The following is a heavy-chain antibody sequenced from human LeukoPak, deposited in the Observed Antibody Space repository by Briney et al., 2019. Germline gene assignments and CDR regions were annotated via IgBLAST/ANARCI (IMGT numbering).Heavy chain of an antibody. Sequence: ASVKVSCKASGYTFTSYYMNWVRQAPGQGLEWMGWINTNTGNPTYAQGFTGRFVFSLDTSVSTAYLQISGLKAEDTAVYYCARDPPRVKNYYGSGSSFDYWGQGTLVTVSS. CDR1: GYTFTSYY. D-gene: IGHD3-10*01. CDR3: ARDPPRVKNYYGSGSSFDY. J-gene: IGHJ4*02. V-gene: IGHV7-4-1*02. CDR2: INTNTGNP.